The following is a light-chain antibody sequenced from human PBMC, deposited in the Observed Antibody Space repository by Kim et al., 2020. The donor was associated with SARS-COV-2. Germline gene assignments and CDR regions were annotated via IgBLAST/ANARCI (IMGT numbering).Light chain of an antibody. CDR1: QGINNY. J-gene: IGKJ1*01. V-gene: IGKV1-27*01. CDR3: QKYDTAPWT. CDR2: AAT. Sequence: SAPVGDGVTITCRASQGINNYLAWYQQKPGKAPKLLIYAATTLQSGVSSRFSGSGSGTDFTLTISDLQPEDVATYYCQKYDTAPWTFGHGTKVDI.